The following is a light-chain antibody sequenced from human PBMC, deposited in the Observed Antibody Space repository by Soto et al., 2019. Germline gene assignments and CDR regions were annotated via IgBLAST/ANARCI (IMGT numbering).Light chain of an antibody. CDR3: QQYNDCHTWR. CDR2: DAS. CDR1: QSISAW. J-gene: IGKJ1*01. Sequence: LSASADDRATIICRASQSISAWLAWYQQKPGKAPKLLIYDASNLESGVPSRFSGSGSGTEFTLTISSLQSEDFAVYYCQQYNDCHTWRFGQGTNVAIK. V-gene: IGKV1-5*02.